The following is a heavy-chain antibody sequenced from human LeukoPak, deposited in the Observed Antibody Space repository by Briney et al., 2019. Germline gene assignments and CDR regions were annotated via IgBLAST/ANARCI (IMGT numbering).Heavy chain of an antibody. J-gene: IGHJ6*03. Sequence: SETLSLTCTVSGGSISGYYWSWTRQPPGKGLEGIGYIYYSGSTNYNPSLKSRVTISVDTSKNQFSLKLSSVTAADTAVYYCARALYYYDTSGHSDGYYMDVWGKGTTVTVSS. D-gene: IGHD3-22*01. CDR2: IYYSGST. V-gene: IGHV4-59*01. CDR1: GGSISGYY. CDR3: ARALYYYDTSGHSDGYYMDV.